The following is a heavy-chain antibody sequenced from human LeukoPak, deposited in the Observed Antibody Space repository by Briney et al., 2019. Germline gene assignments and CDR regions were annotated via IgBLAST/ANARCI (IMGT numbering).Heavy chain of an antibody. CDR3: ARDLSMATTPWGFDY. J-gene: IGHJ4*02. D-gene: IGHD5-24*01. Sequence: GGSLTLSCAASGFTFSSYAMHWVRQAPGKGLEWVAVISYDGSNKYYADSVKGRFTISRDNSKNTLYLQMNSLRAEDTAVYYCARDLSMATTPWGFDYWGQGTLVTVSS. V-gene: IGHV3-30-3*01. CDR2: ISYDGSNK. CDR1: GFTFSSYA.